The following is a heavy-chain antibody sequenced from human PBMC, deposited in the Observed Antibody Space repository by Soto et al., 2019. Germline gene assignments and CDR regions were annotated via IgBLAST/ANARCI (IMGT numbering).Heavy chain of an antibody. Sequence: QVQLVQSGAEVKKPGSSVRVSCKASGGTFRSHAISWMRQAPGQGLEWMGGNVPISGAANYAQKFEGRVTITADEATSTAYMELSSLTAEDTAIYYCARDRSDDNSAYCGGVDSWGQGTLVTVSS. V-gene: IGHV1-69*01. CDR1: GGTFRSHA. J-gene: IGHJ4*02. CDR3: ARDRSDDNSAYCGGVDS. CDR2: NVPISGAA. D-gene: IGHD2-21*01.